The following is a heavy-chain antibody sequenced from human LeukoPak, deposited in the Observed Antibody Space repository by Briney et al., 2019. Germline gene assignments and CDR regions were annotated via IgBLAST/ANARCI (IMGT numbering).Heavy chain of an antibody. Sequence: GGSLRLSCAASGFTFSNTWMAWVRQAPGKGLEWVANINQDGGTRQYADSVRGRFTISRDNAKNSLYLEMNSLRAEDTGLSHCARDMKGNLDYWGQGTLVTVSS. J-gene: IGHJ4*02. CDR1: GFTFSNTW. CDR2: INQDGGTR. D-gene: IGHD3-16*01. V-gene: IGHV3-7*01. CDR3: ARDMKGNLDY.